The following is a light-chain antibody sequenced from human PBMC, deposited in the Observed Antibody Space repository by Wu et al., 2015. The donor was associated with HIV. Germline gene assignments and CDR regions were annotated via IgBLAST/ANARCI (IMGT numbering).Light chain of an antibody. CDR3: LQHHNYPWT. CDR2: AVS. Sequence: DIQMTQSPSAMSASVGDRVTISCRASQGIINSVAWFQQKPGKVPQRLIYAVSSLQSGVPSRFSGSGSGTEFTLTISSLQPEDSATYFCLQHHNYPWTFGQGTRVEI. V-gene: IGKV1-17*03. J-gene: IGKJ1*01. CDR1: QGIINS.